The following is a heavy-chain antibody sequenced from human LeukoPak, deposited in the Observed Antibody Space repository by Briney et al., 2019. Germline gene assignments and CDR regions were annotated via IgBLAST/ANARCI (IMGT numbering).Heavy chain of an antibody. V-gene: IGHV3-7*01. J-gene: IGHJ4*02. Sequence: GGSLRLSCTASGFTFSDYWMTWARQAPGKGPEWVANIKQDGSQRYYVDSVRGRFTISRDNAKNPLFLQMNGLRAEDTAVYYCARRGGSSSRRSPIGYWGQGTLVTVSS. D-gene: IGHD6-6*01. CDR2: IKQDGSQR. CDR1: GFTFSDYW. CDR3: ARRGGSSSRRSPIGY.